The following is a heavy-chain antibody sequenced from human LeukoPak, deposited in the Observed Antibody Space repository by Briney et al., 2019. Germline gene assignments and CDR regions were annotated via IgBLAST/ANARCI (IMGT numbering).Heavy chain of an antibody. CDR3: ARDGFWMVRGESDAFDI. V-gene: IGHV1-46*01. J-gene: IGHJ3*02. D-gene: IGHD3-10*01. CDR1: GYTFTSYY. CDR2: INPSGGST. Sequence: GASVKVSCKASGYTFTSYYMHWVRQAPGQGLEWMGIINPSGGSTSYAQKFQGRVTMTRDTSTSTVYMELSSLRSEDTAVYYCARDGFWMVRGESDAFDIWGQGTVVTVSS.